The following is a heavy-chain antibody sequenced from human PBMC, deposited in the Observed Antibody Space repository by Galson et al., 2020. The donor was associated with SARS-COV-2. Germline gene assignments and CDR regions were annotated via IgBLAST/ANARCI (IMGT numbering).Heavy chain of an antibody. CDR2: IRYDANGK. D-gene: IGHD3-10*01. CDR3: SKDGYGSGAAWGYVDL. Sequence: GGSLRLSCAASGFTFSSYGMQWVRQAPGKGLEWVAFIRYDANGKYYADSVKGRSTISRDTSKNTLYLQMNSLRVEDTAVYYCSKDGYGSGAAWGYVDLWGQGALVTVSS. V-gene: IGHV3-30*02. CDR1: GFTFSSYG. J-gene: IGHJ4*02.